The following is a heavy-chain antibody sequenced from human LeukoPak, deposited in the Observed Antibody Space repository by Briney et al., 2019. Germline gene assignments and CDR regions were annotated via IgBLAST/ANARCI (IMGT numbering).Heavy chain of an antibody. D-gene: IGHD3-10*01. CDR3: ARGGNRFGGFYFDY. Sequence: SETLSLTCTVSADSLSSGGHYWAWIRQFPGKGLESIGFIHHSGRSRHNPSLKDRVAISVDTSRKQFALKLSSVTAADTAMYYCARGGNRFGGFYFDYWGRGIQVIVSS. V-gene: IGHV4-31*03. CDR2: IHHSGRS. CDR1: ADSLSSGGHY. J-gene: IGHJ4*02.